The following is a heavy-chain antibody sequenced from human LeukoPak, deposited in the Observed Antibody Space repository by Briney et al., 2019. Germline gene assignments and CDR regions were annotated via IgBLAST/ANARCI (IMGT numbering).Heavy chain of an antibody. CDR2: ISYDGSNK. Sequence: GGSLRLSCAASGFTFSSYGMHWARQAPGKGLEWVAVISYDGSNKYYADSVKGRFTISRDNSKNTLYLQMNSLRAEDTAVYYCAKRHYSSGYSHWGQGTLVTVSS. CDR1: GFTFSSYG. CDR3: AKRHYSSGYSH. V-gene: IGHV3-30*18. D-gene: IGHD3-22*01. J-gene: IGHJ4*02.